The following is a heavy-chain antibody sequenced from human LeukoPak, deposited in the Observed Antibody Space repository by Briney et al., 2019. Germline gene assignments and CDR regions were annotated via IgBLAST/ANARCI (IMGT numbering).Heavy chain of an antibody. V-gene: IGHV5-51*01. CDR2: IYPGDSDT. D-gene: IGHD3-10*01. CDR1: GYTFINYW. CDR3: ARLHFYGSGSYYDY. Sequence: GESLKISCQGSGYTFINYWIGWVRQMPGKGLEWMGTIYPGDSDTRYSPSFQGQVTISADKSISTAYLQWSSLKASDTAMYYCARLHFYGSGSYYDYWGQGTLVTVSS. J-gene: IGHJ4*02.